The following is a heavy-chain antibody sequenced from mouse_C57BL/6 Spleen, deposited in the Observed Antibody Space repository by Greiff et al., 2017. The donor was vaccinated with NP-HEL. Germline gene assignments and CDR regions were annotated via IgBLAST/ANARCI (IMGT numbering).Heavy chain of an antibody. CDR3: ASAGGSSPYYFDY. J-gene: IGHJ2*01. CDR2: IYPRSGNT. Sequence: VQGVESGAELARPGASVKLSCKASGYTFTSYGISWVKQRTGQGLEWIGEIYPRSGNTYYNEKFKGKATLTADKSSSTAYMELRSLTSEDSAVYFCASAGGSSPYYFDYWGQGTTLTVSS. CDR1: GYTFTSYG. V-gene: IGHV1-81*01. D-gene: IGHD1-1*01.